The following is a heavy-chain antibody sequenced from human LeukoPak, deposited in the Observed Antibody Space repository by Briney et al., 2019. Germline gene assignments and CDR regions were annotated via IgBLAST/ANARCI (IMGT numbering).Heavy chain of an antibody. Sequence: GESLKISCKGSGYSFSSYWISWVRQMPGKGLEWMGIIHPGDSDTRYSPSFQGQVTISADKSISTAYLQWSSLKASDTAMYYCATIVATIRDDAFDIWGQGTMVTVSS. CDR2: IHPGDSDT. V-gene: IGHV5-51*01. CDR1: GYSFSSYW. J-gene: IGHJ3*02. D-gene: IGHD5-12*01. CDR3: ATIVATIRDDAFDI.